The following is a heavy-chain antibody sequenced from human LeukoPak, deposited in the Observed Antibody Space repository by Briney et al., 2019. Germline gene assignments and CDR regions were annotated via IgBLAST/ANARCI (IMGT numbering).Heavy chain of an antibody. CDR2: ISGSGGSA. CDR1: GFTFSNFA. CDR3: AKGGRILWFGELTYYFDY. J-gene: IGHJ4*02. D-gene: IGHD3-10*01. Sequence: RSGGSLRLSCSASGFTFSNFAMSWVRQAPGKGLEWVSAISGSGGSAYYADSVKGRFTISRDNSKNTLYLQMNSLRAEDTAVYYCAKGGRILWFGELTYYFDYWGQGTLVTVSS. V-gene: IGHV3-23*01.